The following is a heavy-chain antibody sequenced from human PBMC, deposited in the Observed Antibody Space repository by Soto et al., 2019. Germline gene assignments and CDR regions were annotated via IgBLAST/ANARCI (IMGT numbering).Heavy chain of an antibody. CDR3: AKDYCSSTSCHYYYYYYGMDV. Sequence: GGSLRLSCAASGFTFSSYGMHWFRQAPGKGLEWVAVISYDGSNKYYADSVKGRFTISRDNSKNTLYLQMNSLRAEDTAVYYCAKDYCSSTSCHYYYYYYGMDVWGQGTTVTVSS. CDR1: GFTFSSYG. V-gene: IGHV3-30*18. CDR2: ISYDGSNK. D-gene: IGHD2-2*01. J-gene: IGHJ6*02.